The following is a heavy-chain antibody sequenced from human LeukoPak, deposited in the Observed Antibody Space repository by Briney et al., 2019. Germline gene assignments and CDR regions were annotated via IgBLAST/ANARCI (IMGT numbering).Heavy chain of an antibody. CDR3: ARDPSWEILSYFDY. J-gene: IGHJ4*02. D-gene: IGHD1-26*01. CDR1: GFTFRNYY. Sequence: GGSLRLSCAASGFTFRNYYMTWLRQAPGKGLEWVSYISASGDTIYYGDSVRGRFTISRDNAKNSLYLDMNTLKAEDTAVYYCARDPSWEILSYFDYWGQGTLVTVSS. V-gene: IGHV3-11*04. CDR2: ISASGDTI.